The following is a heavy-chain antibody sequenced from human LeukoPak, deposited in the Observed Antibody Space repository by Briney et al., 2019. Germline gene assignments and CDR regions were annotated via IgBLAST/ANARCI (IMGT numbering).Heavy chain of an antibody. J-gene: IGHJ4*02. V-gene: IGHV3-33*01. CDR1: GFTFSSYG. D-gene: IGHD5-12*01. Sequence: PGRSLRLSCAASGFTFSSYGMHWVRQAPGKGLEWVAVIWYDGSNKYYADSVKGRFTISRDNSKNTLYLQMNSLRAEDTAVYYCARDSLAGSGYVYFDYWGQGTLVTVSS. CDR3: ARDSLAGSGYVYFDY. CDR2: IWYDGSNK.